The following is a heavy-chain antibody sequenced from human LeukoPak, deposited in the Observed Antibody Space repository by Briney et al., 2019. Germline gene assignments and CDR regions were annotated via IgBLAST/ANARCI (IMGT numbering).Heavy chain of an antibody. V-gene: IGHV3-11*01. J-gene: IGHJ4*02. CDR3: ASGSIAAAYFDY. Sequence: PGGSLRLSCAASGFTFSDYYMSWIHQAPGRGLEWVSYISSSGSTIYYADSVKGRFTISRDNAKNSLYLQMNSLRAEDTAVYYRASGSIAAAYFDYWGQGTLVTVSS. D-gene: IGHD6-13*01. CDR2: ISSSGSTI. CDR1: GFTFSDYY.